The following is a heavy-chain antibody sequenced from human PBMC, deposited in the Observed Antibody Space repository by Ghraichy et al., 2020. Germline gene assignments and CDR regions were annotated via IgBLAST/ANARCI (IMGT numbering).Heavy chain of an antibody. V-gene: IGHV3-74*01. CDR2: IKSDGSST. CDR3: AREYCSGGRCFFGTGGSHFDF. Sequence: GALRLSCAASGFTLSNYWMHWVRQAPGKGLVWVSRIKSDGSSTTYADSVKGRFTISRDNAKNTLYLQMNSLRAEDTAVYYCAREYCSGGRCFFGTGGSHFDFWGQGTLVTVSS. J-gene: IGHJ4*02. D-gene: IGHD2-15*01. CDR1: GFTLSNYW.